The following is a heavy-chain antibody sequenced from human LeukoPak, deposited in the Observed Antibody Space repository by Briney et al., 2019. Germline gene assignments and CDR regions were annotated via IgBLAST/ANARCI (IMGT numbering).Heavy chain of an antibody. Sequence: KAGGSLRLSCAASGFSVSDYHMEWVRQAPGKGLEWVGRIKSRADGGTDYAAPVKGRFTISRDDSKNTLYLQMNSLKTDDTAVYYCTTVTADYWGQGTLVTVSS. J-gene: IGHJ4*02. CDR3: TTVTADY. D-gene: IGHD5-18*01. CDR1: GFSVSDYH. V-gene: IGHV3-15*01. CDR2: IKSRADGGT.